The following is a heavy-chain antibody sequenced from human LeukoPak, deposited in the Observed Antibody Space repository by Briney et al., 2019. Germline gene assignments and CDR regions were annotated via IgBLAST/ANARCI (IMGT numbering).Heavy chain of an antibody. V-gene: IGHV3-23*01. CDR3: AKPAKKGPRVGALYYYYGMDV. CDR2: SAVST. CDR1: GFPFSTYA. Sequence: GSLRLSCAASGFPFSTYALSWVRQTPGKGLEWVSASAVSTFYADSVKGRFTISRDNSKNTLYLQMNSLRAEDTAVYYCAKPAKKGPRVGALYYYYGMDVWGQGTTVTVSS. J-gene: IGHJ6*02. D-gene: IGHD1-26*01.